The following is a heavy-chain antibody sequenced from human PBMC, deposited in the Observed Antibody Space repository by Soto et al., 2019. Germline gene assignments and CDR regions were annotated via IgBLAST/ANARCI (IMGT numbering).Heavy chain of an antibody. CDR2: ISYDGSNK. CDR3: AREEYSQYHLDY. J-gene: IGHJ4*02. CDR1: GFTFSNHA. Sequence: PGGSLRLSCAASGFTFSNHAMHWVRQAPGKGLEWVAVISYDGSNKYYAESVKGRFTISRDNSKNTLYLQTNSLRAEDTAVYYCAREEYSQYHLDYWGQGIQVTVSS. V-gene: IGHV3-30-3*01. D-gene: IGHD2-21*01.